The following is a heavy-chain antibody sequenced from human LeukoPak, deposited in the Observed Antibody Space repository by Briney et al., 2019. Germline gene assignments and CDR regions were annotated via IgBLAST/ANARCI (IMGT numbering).Heavy chain of an antibody. CDR3: AKNHYSSSRDYFDY. CDR2: ISDDGSGT. D-gene: IGHD6-13*01. V-gene: IGHV3-23*01. CDR1: GFTFSDYA. Sequence: GGSLRLSCAASGFTFSDYAMSWVRQAPGQGLEWVSTISDDGSGTYYADSVKGRFTISRDNSKNTLFLQINSLRAEDSAVYYCAKNHYSSSRDYFDYWGQGTLVTVSS. J-gene: IGHJ4*02.